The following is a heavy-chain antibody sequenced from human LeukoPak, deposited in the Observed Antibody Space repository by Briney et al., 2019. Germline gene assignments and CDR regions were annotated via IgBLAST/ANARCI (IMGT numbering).Heavy chain of an antibody. CDR2: IYYSGST. CDR3: ARDSPIPL. V-gene: IGHV4-59*01. Sequence: PSETLSLTCTVSGGSINSYYWSWIRQPPGKGLEWIGYIYYSGSTNYNPSLKSRVTISVDTSKNQFSLKLSSVTAADTAVYYCARDSPIPLWGQGTLVTVSS. CDR1: GGSINSYY. J-gene: IGHJ4*02.